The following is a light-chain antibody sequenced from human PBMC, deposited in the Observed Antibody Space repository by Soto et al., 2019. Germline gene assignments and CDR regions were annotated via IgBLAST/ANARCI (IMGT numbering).Light chain of an antibody. CDR1: QSVSSN. J-gene: IGKJ1*01. CDR3: HQYNNWPQT. CDR2: GAS. Sequence: EIVMTQSPATLSVSPGERATLSCRASQSVSSNLAWYQQKHGQAPSLLIYGASTRATGIPARFSGSGSGTEFTLTISSLQSEDFAVYYCHQYNNWPQTFGQGTKVDIK. V-gene: IGKV3-15*01.